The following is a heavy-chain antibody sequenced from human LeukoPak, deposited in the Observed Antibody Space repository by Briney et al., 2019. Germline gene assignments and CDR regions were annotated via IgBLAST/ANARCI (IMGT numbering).Heavy chain of an antibody. Sequence: PGGSLRLSCAASGFRFTDYAMSWVRQAPGKGLQWVSGISDSGGSSYYTDSVKGRFTISRDNSKNTVFLEMNNLRVEDTAVYFCSRPGSYISWWGQGSLVTVSS. CDR2: ISDSGGSS. D-gene: IGHD1-26*01. CDR1: GFRFTDYA. J-gene: IGHJ1*01. V-gene: IGHV3-23*01. CDR3: SRPGSYISW.